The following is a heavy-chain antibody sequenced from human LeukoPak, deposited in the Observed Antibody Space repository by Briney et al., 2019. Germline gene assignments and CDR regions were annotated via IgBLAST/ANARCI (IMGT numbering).Heavy chain of an antibody. CDR2: ISSSSGHI. V-gene: IGHV3-21*05. Sequence: GGSLRLSCAASGFAFSDYSMNWVRQAPGKGLEWISYISSSSGHIYYADSVKGRFTISRDNAKNSLYLQMDSLRAEDTAVFYCARDTSYAFDFWGQGTMVTVSS. J-gene: IGHJ3*01. CDR3: ARDTSYAFDF. CDR1: GFAFSDYS.